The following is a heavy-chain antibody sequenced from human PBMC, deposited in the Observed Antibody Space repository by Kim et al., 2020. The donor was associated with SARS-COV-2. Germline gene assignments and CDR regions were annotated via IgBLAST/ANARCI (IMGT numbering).Heavy chain of an antibody. J-gene: IGHJ4*02. CDR2: IAYDGSHI. CDR3: LAELGSRSFDH. CDR1: GFTFSAHA. Sequence: GGSLRLSCAASGFTFSAHALHWVRQAPGKGLEWVALIAYDGSHISHPDSVKGRFIISRDNTKSTLYLQMNSLRPEDTAVYYCLAELGSRSFDHWGEGTLVTVST. V-gene: IGHV3-30*04. D-gene: IGHD3-10*01.